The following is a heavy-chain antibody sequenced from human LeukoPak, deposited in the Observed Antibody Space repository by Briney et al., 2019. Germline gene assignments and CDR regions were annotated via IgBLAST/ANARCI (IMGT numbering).Heavy chain of an antibody. V-gene: IGHV4-34*01. CDR3: ASLYGNAIDYMDV. D-gene: IGHD3-10*01. Sequence: PSETLSLTCAVYGGSFSGYYWSWLRQPPGKGLEWFGEINHRGSTNYNPSLKSRVTISVDTSKNQFSLKLSSVTAADTAVYYCASLYGNAIDYMDVWGKGTTVTVSS. CDR1: GGSFSGYY. CDR2: INHRGST. J-gene: IGHJ6*03.